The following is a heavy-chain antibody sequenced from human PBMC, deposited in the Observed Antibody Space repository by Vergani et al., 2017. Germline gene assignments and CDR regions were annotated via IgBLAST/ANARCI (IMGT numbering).Heavy chain of an antibody. D-gene: IGHD5-18*01. CDR2: ITSNGGST. J-gene: IGHJ4*02. CDR3: VKEGLYSYGVLDY. V-gene: IGHV3-64D*06. Sequence: EVQLVESGGGLVQPGGSLRLSCSASGFTFSNYAMHWVRQAPGKGLQYVSAITSNGGSTYYADSVKGRFTISRDNSKNTLFLQVGSLRAEDTAVYYCVKEGLYSYGVLDYWGQGTLVTVSS. CDR1: GFTFSNYA.